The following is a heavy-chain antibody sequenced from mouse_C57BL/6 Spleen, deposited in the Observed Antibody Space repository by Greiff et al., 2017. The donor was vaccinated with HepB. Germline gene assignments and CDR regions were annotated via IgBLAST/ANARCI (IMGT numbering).Heavy chain of an antibody. J-gene: IGHJ2*01. V-gene: IGHV1-15*01. Sequence: VQLQHSGAELVRPGASVTLSCKASGYTFTDYEMHWVKQTPVHGLEWIGAIDPETGGTAYNQKFKGKAILTADKSSSTAYMELRSLTSEDSAVYYCTRSLGYGSRYYFDYWGQGTTLTVSS. CDR2: IDPETGGT. CDR1: GYTFTDYE. CDR3: TRSLGYGSRYYFDY. D-gene: IGHD1-1*01.